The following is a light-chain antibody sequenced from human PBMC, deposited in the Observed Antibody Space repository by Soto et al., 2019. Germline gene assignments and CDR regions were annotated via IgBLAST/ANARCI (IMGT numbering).Light chain of an antibody. CDR1: ESISSHY. J-gene: IGKJ3*01. CDR2: GAS. Sequence: EVVLMQSPDTLSLSPGERATLSCRASESISSHYIAWYQHKPGQAPRLLIFGASTRATGIPDRFSGSWSGTDFTLTISRLEPEDFAMYYCQHFGDSHFTFGPGTKVDIK. V-gene: IGKV3-20*01. CDR3: QHFGDSHFT.